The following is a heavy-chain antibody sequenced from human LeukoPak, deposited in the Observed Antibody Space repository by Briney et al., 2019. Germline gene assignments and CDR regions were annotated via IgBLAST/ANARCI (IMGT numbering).Heavy chain of an antibody. D-gene: IGHD3-22*01. CDR1: GYTFTSYY. J-gene: IGHJ4*02. CDR3: ARRGAYYYDSSGYSNFDY. V-gene: IGHV1-46*01. Sequence: ASAKVSCKASGYTFTSYYMHWVRQAPGQGLEWMGIINPSGGSTSYAQKFQSRVTMTRDTSTSTVYMELSSLRSEDTAVYYCARRGAYYYDSSGYSNFDYWGQGTLVTVSS. CDR2: INPSGGST.